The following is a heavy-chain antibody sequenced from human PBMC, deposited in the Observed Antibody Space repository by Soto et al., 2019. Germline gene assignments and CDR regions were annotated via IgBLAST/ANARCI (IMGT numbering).Heavy chain of an antibody. Sequence: GASVKVSCKASGGTFSSYAISWVRQAPGQGLEWMGGIIPIFGTANYAQKFQGRVTITADESTSTAYMELSSLRSEDTAVYYCARGWEMATINHYYYGMDVWGQGTTVTVSS. V-gene: IGHV1-69*13. CDR2: IIPIFGTA. CDR1: GGTFSSYA. J-gene: IGHJ6*02. D-gene: IGHD5-12*01. CDR3: ARGWEMATINHYYYGMDV.